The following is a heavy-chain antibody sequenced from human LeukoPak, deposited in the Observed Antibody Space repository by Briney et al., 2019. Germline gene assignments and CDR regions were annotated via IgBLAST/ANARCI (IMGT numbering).Heavy chain of an antibody. CDR3: ARDAGTWGYGYNFDY. CDR1: GFTFSSYG. J-gene: IGHJ4*02. V-gene: IGHV3-30*03. D-gene: IGHD6-13*01. Sequence: GRSLRLSCAASGFTFSSYGMHWVRQAPGKGLEWVAIISYVASNKYYADSVKGRFTISRDNSKNTLYLQMNSLRAEDTAVYYCARDAGTWGYGYNFDYWGQGTLVSVSS. CDR2: ISYVASNK.